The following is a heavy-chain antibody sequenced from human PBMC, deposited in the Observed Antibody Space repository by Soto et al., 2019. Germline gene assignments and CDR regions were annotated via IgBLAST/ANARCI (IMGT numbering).Heavy chain of an antibody. J-gene: IGHJ3*02. CDR3: ARDGNYGDYDAFDI. D-gene: IGHD4-17*01. V-gene: IGHV1-8*01. CDR2: MNPNSGNT. Sequence: ASVKFSCKASGYTFTSYDINWVRQATGQGLEWMGWMNPNSGNTGYAQKFQGRVTMTRNTSISTAYMELSSLRSEDTAVYYCARDGNYGDYDAFDIWGQGTMVTVSS. CDR1: GYTFTSYD.